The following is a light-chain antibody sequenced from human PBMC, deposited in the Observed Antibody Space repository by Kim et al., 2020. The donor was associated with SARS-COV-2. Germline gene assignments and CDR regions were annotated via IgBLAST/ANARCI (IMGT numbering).Light chain of an antibody. V-gene: IGLV3-21*04. CDR1: KIPSKG. J-gene: IGLJ3*02. CDR2: NDI. Sequence: SYELTQPPSVSVAPGETARITCGGNKIPSKGVHWYQQKAGQAPVLVIYNDIDRPSGIPERFSGSNSGNTATLTITRVEAGDEAAYYCQGWDNRGDLGVFG. CDR3: QGWDNRGDLGV.